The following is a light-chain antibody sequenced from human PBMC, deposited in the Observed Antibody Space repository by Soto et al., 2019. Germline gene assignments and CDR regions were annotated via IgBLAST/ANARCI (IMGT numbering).Light chain of an antibody. V-gene: IGKV3-20*01. Sequence: EIVLTQSPGALSLSPGERVTLSCRASQSVSSRYLTWYQQKPGQSPRLLIYGASIRAPGIPDRFSGSGSGTDFTLTISRLEAEDFAVYYCHHYDTSVWTFGRGTKIEIK. CDR1: QSVSSRY. CDR3: HHYDTSVWT. J-gene: IGKJ1*01. CDR2: GAS.